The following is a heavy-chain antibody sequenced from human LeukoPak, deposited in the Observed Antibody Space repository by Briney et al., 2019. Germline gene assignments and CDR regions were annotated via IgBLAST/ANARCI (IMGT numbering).Heavy chain of an antibody. CDR2: ISSNGGST. Sequence: GGSLRLSCSASGFTFSSYAMHWVRQAPGKGLEYVSAISSNGGSTYYADSVKGRFTISRDNSKNTLYLQMSSLRAEDTAVYYCVNARRTTVVTPAFDYWGQGTLVTVSS. CDR3: VNARRTTVVTPAFDY. D-gene: IGHD4-23*01. V-gene: IGHV3-64D*09. CDR1: GFTFSSYA. J-gene: IGHJ4*02.